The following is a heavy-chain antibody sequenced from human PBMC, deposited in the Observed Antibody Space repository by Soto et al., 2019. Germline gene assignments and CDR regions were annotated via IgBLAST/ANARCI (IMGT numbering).Heavy chain of an antibody. Sequence: QVQLQESGPGLVKPSQTLSLTCTVSGGSISSGGYYWSWIRQHPGKGLEWIGYIYYRGSTYYNPSLKSRVTISVDTSKNQVSLKLSSVTAADTAVYYCAREGGIVGATAADYWGQGTLVTVSS. CDR3: AREGGIVGATAADY. D-gene: IGHD1-26*01. J-gene: IGHJ4*02. V-gene: IGHV4-31*03. CDR2: IYYRGST. CDR1: GGSISSGGYY.